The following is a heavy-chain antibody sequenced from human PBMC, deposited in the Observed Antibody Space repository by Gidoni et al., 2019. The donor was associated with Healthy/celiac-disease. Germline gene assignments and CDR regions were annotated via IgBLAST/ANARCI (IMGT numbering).Heavy chain of an antibody. CDR3: ARSPPGYSSGSRRYYGMDV. CDR2: ISAYNGNT. D-gene: IGHD6-19*01. CDR1: GYTFTSYG. J-gene: IGHJ6*02. Sequence: QVQLVQSGAEVKKPGASVKVSCKASGYTFTSYGISWVRQAPGQGLEWMGWISAYNGNTTYAQKLQGRVTMTTDTSTSTAYMELRSLRSDDTAVYYCARSPPGYSSGSRRYYGMDVWGQGTTVTVSS. V-gene: IGHV1-18*01.